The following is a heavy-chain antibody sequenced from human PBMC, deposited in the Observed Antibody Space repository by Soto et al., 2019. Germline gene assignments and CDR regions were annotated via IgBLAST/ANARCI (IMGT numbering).Heavy chain of an antibody. CDR2: INHSGST. J-gene: IGHJ6*02. V-gene: IGHV4-34*01. CDR3: AVLPYYYYGMDV. Sequence: PSETLSLTCAVYGGSFSGYYWSWIRQPPGKGLEWIGEINHSGSTNYNPSLKSRVTISVDTSKNQFSLKLSSVTAADTAVYYCAVLPYYYYGMDVWGQGTTVTVSS. CDR1: GGSFSGYY.